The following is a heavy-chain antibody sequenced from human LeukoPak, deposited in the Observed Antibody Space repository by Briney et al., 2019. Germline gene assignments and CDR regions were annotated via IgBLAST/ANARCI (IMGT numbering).Heavy chain of an antibody. D-gene: IGHD2-2*01. CDR3: ARFPRGSTSCPFDY. J-gene: IGHJ4*02. CDR2: IYPGDSDT. Sequence: LEXMXIIYPGDSDTRYSPSFQGQVTISADKSISTAYLQWSSLKASDTAMYYCARFPRGSTSCPFDYWGQGTLVTVSS. V-gene: IGHV5-51*01.